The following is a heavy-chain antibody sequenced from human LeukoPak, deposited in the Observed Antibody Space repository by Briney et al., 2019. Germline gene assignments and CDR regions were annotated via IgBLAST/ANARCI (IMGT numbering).Heavy chain of an antibody. Sequence: SETLSLTCTVSGGSISSYYWSWIRQPPGKGLEWIGYIYYSGSTNYNPSLKSRVTISVDTSKNQFSLKLSSVTAADTAVYYCASRGIFGVVIKGAFDYWGQGTLVTVSS. V-gene: IGHV4-59*12. CDR1: GGSISSYY. D-gene: IGHD3-3*01. CDR2: IYYSGST. CDR3: ASRGIFGVVIKGAFDY. J-gene: IGHJ4*02.